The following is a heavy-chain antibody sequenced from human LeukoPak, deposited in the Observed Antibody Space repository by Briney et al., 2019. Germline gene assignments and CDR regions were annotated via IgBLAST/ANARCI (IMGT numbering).Heavy chain of an antibody. Sequence: GGSLRLSCAASGFTFSSYGMHWVRQAPGKGLEWVAVISYDGSNKYYADSVKGRFTISRDNSKNTLYLQMNSLRAEDTAVYYCAKDRGDADYGMDVWGQGTTVTVSS. CDR3: AKDRGDADYGMDV. J-gene: IGHJ6*02. CDR1: GFTFSSYG. CDR2: ISYDGSNK. D-gene: IGHD2-21*01. V-gene: IGHV3-30*18.